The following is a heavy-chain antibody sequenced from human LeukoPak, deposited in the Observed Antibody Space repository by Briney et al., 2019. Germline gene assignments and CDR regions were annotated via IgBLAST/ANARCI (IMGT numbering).Heavy chain of an antibody. CDR3: AKAIMVRGEDPIDY. V-gene: IGHV3-23*01. J-gene: IGHJ4*02. D-gene: IGHD3-10*01. Sequence: GGSLRLSCAASGFTFSSFAMNWVRQAPGKGLEWVSSISGSGGSTYYADSVKGRFTISRDNSKNTLYLQMNSLRAEDTAVYYCAKAIMVRGEDPIDYWGQGTLVTVSS. CDR2: ISGSGGST. CDR1: GFTFSSFA.